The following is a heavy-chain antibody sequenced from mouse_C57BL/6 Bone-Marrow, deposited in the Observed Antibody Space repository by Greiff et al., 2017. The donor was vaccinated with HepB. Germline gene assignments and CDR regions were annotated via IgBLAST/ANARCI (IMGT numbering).Heavy chain of an antibody. J-gene: IGHJ1*03. CDR2: IYPGDGDT. Sequence: QVQLQQSGPELVKPGASVKISCKASGYAFSSSWMNWVKQRPGKGLEWIGRIYPGDGDTNYNGKFKGKATLTADKSSSTAYMQLSSLPSEDSAVYFCARYDGYYPWYFDVWGTGTTVTVSS. CDR1: GYAFSSSW. CDR3: ARYDGYYPWYFDV. V-gene: IGHV1-82*01. D-gene: IGHD2-3*01.